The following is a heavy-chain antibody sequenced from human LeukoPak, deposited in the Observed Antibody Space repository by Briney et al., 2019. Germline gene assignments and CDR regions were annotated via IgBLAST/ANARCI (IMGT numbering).Heavy chain of an antibody. CDR2: IYHSGST. CDR3: ARDVADCSGGSCGGSWFDP. V-gene: IGHV4-34*01. Sequence: PSETLSLTCAVYGGSFSGYYWSWIRQPPGKGLEWIGEIYHSGSTNYNPSLKSRVTISVDKSKNQFSLKLSSVTAADTAVYYCARDVADCSGGSCGGSWFDPWGQGTLVTVSS. D-gene: IGHD2-15*01. CDR1: GGSFSGYY. J-gene: IGHJ5*02.